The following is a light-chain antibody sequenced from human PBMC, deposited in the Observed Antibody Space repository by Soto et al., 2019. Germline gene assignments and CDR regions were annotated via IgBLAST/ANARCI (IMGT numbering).Light chain of an antibody. CDR3: PQYGSSPRIT. Sequence: SPGTLSLSPGERATLSCRASQSVSSSYLAWYQQKPGQAPRLLIYGASSRATGIPDRFSGSGSGTDFTLTISRLEPEDFAVYYCPQYGSSPRITFGQGTRLEIK. CDR1: QSVSSSY. J-gene: IGKJ5*01. CDR2: GAS. V-gene: IGKV3-20*01.